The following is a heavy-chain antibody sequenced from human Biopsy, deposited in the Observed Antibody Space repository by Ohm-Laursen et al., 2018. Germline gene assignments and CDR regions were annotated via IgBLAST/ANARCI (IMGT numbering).Heavy chain of an antibody. CDR3: ARDRGFYSDGTVPGYFDL. J-gene: IGHJ2*01. CDR2: VYYTGST. D-gene: IGHD2-15*01. Sequence: LSLTSAVSGDSICSYYWSGIGQPPGPGLVCIGDVYYTGSTDTTPSLQSRVTISVDTDKTPFSLRFRSVTPARTAIYYCARDRGFYSDGTVPGYFDLWGHGTLVTVSS. V-gene: IGHV4-59*01. CDR1: GDSICSYY.